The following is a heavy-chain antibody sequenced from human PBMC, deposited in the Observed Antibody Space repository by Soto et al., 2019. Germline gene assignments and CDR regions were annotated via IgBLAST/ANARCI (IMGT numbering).Heavy chain of an antibody. CDR2: ISRDGGTK. J-gene: IGHJ4*02. CDR3: SGKVASGH. D-gene: IGHD6-13*01. Sequence: QVQLVESGGGVVQPGRSLRLSCAVSGFTVSTYGMHWVRQAPGKGLEWVAVISRDGGTKYYADSVKGRFTISRYNSRNTLFLEMNRMRGDDMAFYYCSGKVASGHWGQGALVNVCS. CDR1: GFTVSTYG. V-gene: IGHV3-30*03.